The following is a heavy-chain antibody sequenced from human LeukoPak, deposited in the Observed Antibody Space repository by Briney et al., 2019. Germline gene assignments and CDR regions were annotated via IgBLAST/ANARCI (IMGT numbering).Heavy chain of an antibody. D-gene: IGHD5-24*01. Sequence: GGSLRLSCAASGFTFSSYWMSWVRQAPGKELEWVANIKQDGSEKYYVDSVKGRFTISRDNAKNSLYLQMNSLRAEDTAVYYCARDMASYAFDIWGQGTMVTVSS. CDR1: GFTFSSYW. CDR3: ARDMASYAFDI. J-gene: IGHJ3*02. CDR2: IKQDGSEK. V-gene: IGHV3-7*01.